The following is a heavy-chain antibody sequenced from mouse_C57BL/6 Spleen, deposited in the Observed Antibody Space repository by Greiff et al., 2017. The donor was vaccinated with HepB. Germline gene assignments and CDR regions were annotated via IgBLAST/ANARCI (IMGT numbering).Heavy chain of an antibody. CDR3: AREDYGSSYAYFDY. J-gene: IGHJ2*01. Sequence: QVQLKESGAELVKPGASVKISCKASGYAFSSYWMNWVKQRPGKGLEWIGQIYPGDGDTNYNGKFKGKATLTADKSSSTAYMQLSSLTSEDSAVYFCAREDYGSSYAYFDYWGQGTTLTVSS. D-gene: IGHD1-1*01. V-gene: IGHV1-80*01. CDR1: GYAFSSYW. CDR2: IYPGDGDT.